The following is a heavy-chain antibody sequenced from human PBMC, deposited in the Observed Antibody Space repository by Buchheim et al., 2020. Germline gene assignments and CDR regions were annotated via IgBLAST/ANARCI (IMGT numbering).Heavy chain of an antibody. D-gene: IGHD2/OR15-2a*01. CDR3: ARERFSRGDYYYYGMDV. CDR1: GYTFTSYY. CDR2: ISPSGGST. V-gene: IGHV1-46*01. Sequence: QVQLVQSGAEVKKPGASVKVSCKASGYTFTSYYMHWVRQAPGQGLEWMGIISPSGGSTSYAQKFQGRVTMTRDTSTSTVYMELSSLRSEDTAVYYCARERFSRGDYYYYGMDVWGQGTT. J-gene: IGHJ6*02.